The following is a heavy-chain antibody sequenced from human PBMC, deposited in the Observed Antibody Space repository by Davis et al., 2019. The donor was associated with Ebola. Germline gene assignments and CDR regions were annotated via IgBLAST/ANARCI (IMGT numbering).Heavy chain of an antibody. D-gene: IGHD6-6*01. CDR1: GGSFSGYY. J-gene: IGHJ6*02. V-gene: IGHV4-34*01. CDR3: ARGDSSSSYGNYYYYGMDV. Sequence: SETLSLTCAVYGGSFSGYYWSWIRQPPGKGLEWIGEINHSGSTNYNPSLKSRVTISVDTSKNQFSLKLSSGTAADTAVYYCARGDSSSSYGNYYYYGMDVWGQGTTVTVSS. CDR2: INHSGST.